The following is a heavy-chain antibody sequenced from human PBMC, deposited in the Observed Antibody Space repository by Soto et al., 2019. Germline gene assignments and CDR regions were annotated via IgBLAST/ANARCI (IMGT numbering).Heavy chain of an antibody. Sequence: EVQLLESGGGLAQPWGSLRLSCAASGFTFSSYVMSWVRQTPGKGLEWVSVIGNDGDSTHYTDSVRGRFTISRDNSKNTLYLPLNSLRLEDTAIYYCASRLGRGFTLGVVFDYWGQGSPVTVSS. J-gene: IGHJ4*02. CDR3: ASRLGRGFTLGVVFDY. CDR1: GFTFSSYV. CDR2: IGNDGDST. V-gene: IGHV3-23*01. D-gene: IGHD3-22*01.